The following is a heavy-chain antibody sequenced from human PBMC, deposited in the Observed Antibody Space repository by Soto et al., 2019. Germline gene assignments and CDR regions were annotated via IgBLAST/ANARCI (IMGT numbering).Heavy chain of an antibody. J-gene: IGHJ4*02. V-gene: IGHV6-1*01. D-gene: IGHD3-16*01. Sequence: QTLSLTCVISGDSFSGNSAAWNWIRQSPSRGLEWLGRTYYRSKWYNDYAVSVKSRITINPDTSKNQFSLQLNSVTPEDTAVYYCARAWGEAAGFQSRSSLGSLLYWCKTTLVTVSS. CDR3: ARAWGEAAGFQSRSSLGSLLY. CDR2: TYYRSKWYN. CDR1: GDSFSGNSAA.